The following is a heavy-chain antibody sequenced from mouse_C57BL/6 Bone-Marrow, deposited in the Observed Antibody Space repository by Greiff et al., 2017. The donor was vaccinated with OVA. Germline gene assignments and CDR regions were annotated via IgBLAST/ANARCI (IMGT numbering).Heavy chain of an antibody. D-gene: IGHD1-1*01. V-gene: IGHV1-74*01. CDR1: GYTFTSYW. CDR2: IHPSDSDT. CDR3: ARPGYYGSSYLYYAMDY. Sequence: VQLQQPGAELVKPGASVKVSCKASGYTFTSYWMHWVKQRPGQGLEWIGRIHPSDSDTNYNQKFKGKATLTADKSSSTAYMQLSSLTYEDSAVYYCARPGYYGSSYLYYAMDYWGQGTSVTVSS. J-gene: IGHJ4*01.